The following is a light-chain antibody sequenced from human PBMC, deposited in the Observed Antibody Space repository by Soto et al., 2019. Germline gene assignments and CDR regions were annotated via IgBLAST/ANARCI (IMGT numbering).Light chain of an antibody. Sequence: DIPMTQSPSSLSASVGDRVTITCRASQSISTYLNWYQQKPGKAPKLLIYGASSLQSGVPSSFAGSGSGTDFTLTISSLQPEDFATYHCQQTYSTPWTFGQGTKVE. CDR2: GAS. J-gene: IGKJ1*01. CDR1: QSISTY. V-gene: IGKV1-39*01. CDR3: QQTYSTPWT.